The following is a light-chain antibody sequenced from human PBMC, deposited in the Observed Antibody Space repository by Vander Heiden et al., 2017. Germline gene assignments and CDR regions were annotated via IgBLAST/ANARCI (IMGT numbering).Light chain of an antibody. CDR2: STS. V-gene: IGLV7-43*01. CDR3: LLYYGGARV. CDR1: TGAVTSGYD. J-gene: IGLJ3*02. Sequence: QTVVTPEPPLTVSPVGTVTPTGASSTGAVTSGYDPNGFQQKPGQAPRELIYSTSNTHSWTPARFSGSLLGGKAALTLSGVQPEDEAEYYCLLYYGGARVFGGGTKLTVL.